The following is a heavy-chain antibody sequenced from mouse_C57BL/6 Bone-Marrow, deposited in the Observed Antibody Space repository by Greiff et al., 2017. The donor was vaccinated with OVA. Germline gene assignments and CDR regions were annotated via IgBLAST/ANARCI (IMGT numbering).Heavy chain of an antibody. V-gene: IGHV1-7*01. J-gene: IGHJ3*01. CDR1: GYTFTSYW. CDR2: INPSSGYT. D-gene: IGHD4-1*01. Sequence: QVQLKESGAELAKPGASVKLSCKASGYTFTSYWMHWVKQRPGQGLEWIGYINPSSGYTKYNQKFKDKATLTADKSSSTAYMQLSSLTYEDSAVYYCAKPHANWSWFAYRGQGTLVTVSA. CDR3: AKPHANWSWFAY.